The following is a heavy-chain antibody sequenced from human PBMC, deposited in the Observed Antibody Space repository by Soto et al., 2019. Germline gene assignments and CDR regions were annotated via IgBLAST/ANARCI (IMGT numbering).Heavy chain of an antibody. CDR3: ARAEYDSSGYYRNNWFDP. CDR2: IIPIFGTA. Sequence: RASVKVSCKASGGTFSSYASIWVRQAPGQGLEWMGGIIPIFGTANYAQKFQGRVTITADESTSTAYMELSSLRSEDTAVYYCARAEYDSSGYYRNNWFDPWGQGTLVTVSS. V-gene: IGHV1-69*13. J-gene: IGHJ5*02. D-gene: IGHD3-22*01. CDR1: GGTFSSYA.